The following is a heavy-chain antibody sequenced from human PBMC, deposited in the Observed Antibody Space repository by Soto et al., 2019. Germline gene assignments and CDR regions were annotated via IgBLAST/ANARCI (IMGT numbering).Heavy chain of an antibody. D-gene: IGHD2-15*01. CDR2: ITPLFGIP. CDR1: GGTSRSLS. Sequence: QVQLVQSGAEVKKPGSSVKVSCKASGGTSRSLSITWVRQAPGQGLEWMGGITPLFGIPNYPQKFQGRLTITADKSTGTAYLELSSLRSEDTAVYYCARDTHSAGGWFDPWGRGTLVTVSS. V-gene: IGHV1-69*17. CDR3: ARDTHSAGGWFDP. J-gene: IGHJ5*02.